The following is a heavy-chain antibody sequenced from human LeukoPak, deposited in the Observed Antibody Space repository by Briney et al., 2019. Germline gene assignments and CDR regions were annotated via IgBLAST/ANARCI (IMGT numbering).Heavy chain of an antibody. Sequence: GGSLRLSCAASGFTFSSHAMNWVRQAPGKGLEWVSSISSGSHYMYYTDLVKGRFTISRDNAKNSLYLQMDSLRVEDTAVYYCARDGFSGYNNLGFDYWGQGTLVTVSS. J-gene: IGHJ4*02. CDR3: ARDGFSGYNNLGFDY. V-gene: IGHV3-21*01. CDR2: ISSGSHYM. CDR1: GFTFSSHA. D-gene: IGHD5-12*01.